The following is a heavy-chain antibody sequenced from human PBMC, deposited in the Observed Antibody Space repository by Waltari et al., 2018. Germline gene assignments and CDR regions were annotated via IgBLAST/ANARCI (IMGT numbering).Heavy chain of an antibody. CDR2: TRGSGSRE. Sequence: EVQLLESGGGLVQPGGSLRLSCAASGFTFRSYALSWVRQAPGKGLELVLGTRGSGSREYSADSVNGRFTLTRDNSKNTLFLQMKGLRAEDTAVYYCAKGFPVPGFRACDIWGQGTMVTVSS. V-gene: IGHV3-23*01. J-gene: IGHJ3*02. CDR1: GFTFRSYA. CDR3: AKGFPVPGFRACDI. D-gene: IGHD2-21*01.